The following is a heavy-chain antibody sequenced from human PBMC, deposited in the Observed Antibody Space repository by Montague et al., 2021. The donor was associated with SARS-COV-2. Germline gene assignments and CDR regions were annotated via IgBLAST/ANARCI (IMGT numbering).Heavy chain of an antibody. Sequence: SETLSLACTVSGGSISSSSYYWGWNRQPPGQGLVWTGCYYYSGSTYYTPSLQSRVTISVDTSKDQFSLKLSSVTAAATAVYYCARDGVLCFEILIGPRHYYCRMDVWGQGTSVTVSS. J-gene: IGHJ6*02. CDR1: GGSISSSSYY. D-gene: IGHD3-9*01. CDR3: ARDGVLCFEILIGPRHYYCRMDV. CDR2: YYYSGST. V-gene: IGHV4-39*07.